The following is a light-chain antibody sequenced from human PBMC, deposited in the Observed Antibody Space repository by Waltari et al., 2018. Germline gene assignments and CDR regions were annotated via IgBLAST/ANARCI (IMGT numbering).Light chain of an antibody. J-gene: IGLJ3*02. CDR2: SNN. CDR1: SSSIGSNT. V-gene: IGLV1-44*01. Sequence: QSVLIQSPSASGTPVQRVTISCSGSSSSIGSNTFPWYQQLPGTAPRLLTYSNNQRPSGVPDRFSGSKSGTSASLAISGLQSEDEADYFCAAWEDSLNGLVFGGGTKLIVL. CDR3: AAWEDSLNGLV.